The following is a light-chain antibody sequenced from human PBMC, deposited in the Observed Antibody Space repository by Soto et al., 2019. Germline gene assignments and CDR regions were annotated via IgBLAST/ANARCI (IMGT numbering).Light chain of an antibody. CDR3: QQYFEWPPMT. J-gene: IGKJ1*01. Sequence: EVVMTQSPATLSVSPGERATLSCRASETVATNLAWYQQKPGQAPMLLISGASTRAAGISDRFRGSGSGTEFTLTICCLRSEDSAIYYCQQYFEWPPMTFGQGTNVEI. CDR1: ETVATN. CDR2: GAS. V-gene: IGKV3-15*01.